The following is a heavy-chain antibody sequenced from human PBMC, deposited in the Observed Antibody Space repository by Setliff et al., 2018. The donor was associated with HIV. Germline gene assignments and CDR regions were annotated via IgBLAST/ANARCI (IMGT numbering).Heavy chain of an antibody. D-gene: IGHD3-22*01. CDR3: ARAVEDYYDSSGLPTYYYYGMDV. Sequence: GESLKTSCKGSGYRFTSYWIGWVRQMPGKGLEWMGIIYPGDSDTRYSPSFQGRVTISADKSISTAYLQWSSLKASDTAMYYCARAVEDYYDSSGLPTYYYYGMDVWGQGTTVTVSS. J-gene: IGHJ6*02. V-gene: IGHV5-51*01. CDR1: GYRFTSYW. CDR2: IYPGDSDT.